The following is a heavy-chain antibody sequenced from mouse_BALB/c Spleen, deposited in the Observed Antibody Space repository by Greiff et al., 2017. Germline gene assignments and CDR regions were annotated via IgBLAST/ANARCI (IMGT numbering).Heavy chain of an antibody. CDR3: AHYYGSSYGWFAY. V-gene: IGHV1-7*01. D-gene: IGHD1-1*01. J-gene: IGHJ3*01. CDR2: INPSTGYT. Sequence: QVQLQQSGAELAKPGASVKMSCKASGYTFTSYWMHWVKQRPGQGLEWIGYINPSTGYTEYNQKFKDKATLTADKSSSTAYMQLSSLTSEDSAVYYCAHYYGSSYGWFAYWGQGTLVTVSA. CDR1: GYTFTSYW.